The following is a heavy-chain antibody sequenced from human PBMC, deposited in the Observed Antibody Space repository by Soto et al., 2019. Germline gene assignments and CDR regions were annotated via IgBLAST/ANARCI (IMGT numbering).Heavy chain of an antibody. Sequence: SETLSLTCTVSGGSISSGDYYWSWIRQPPGKGLEWIGYIYYSGSTYYNPSLKSRVTISVDTSKNQFSLKLSSVTAADTAVYYCASNSYGYTLYDVWGQGTRVTVAS. CDR3: ASNSYGYTLYDV. D-gene: IGHD5-18*01. V-gene: IGHV4-30-4*01. CDR2: IYYSGST. CDR1: GGSISSGDYY. J-gene: IGHJ4*02.